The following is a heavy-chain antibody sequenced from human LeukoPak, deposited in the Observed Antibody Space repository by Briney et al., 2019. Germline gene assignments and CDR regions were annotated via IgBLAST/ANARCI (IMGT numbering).Heavy chain of an antibody. CDR3: AKSSDYYGSGSYLVASYFGDYFDY. CDR1: GFTFSSYG. J-gene: IGHJ4*02. D-gene: IGHD3-10*01. Sequence: GGSLRLSCAASGFTFSSYGMHWVRQAPGKGLEWVAVISYDGSNKYYADSVKGRFTISRDNSKNTLYLQMNSLRAEGTAVYYCAKSSDYYGSGSYLVASYFGDYFDYWGQGTLVTVSS. V-gene: IGHV3-30*18. CDR2: ISYDGSNK.